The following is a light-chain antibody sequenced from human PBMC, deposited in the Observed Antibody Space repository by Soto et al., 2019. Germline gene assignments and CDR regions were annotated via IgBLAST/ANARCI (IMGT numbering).Light chain of an antibody. V-gene: IGLV2-8*01. CDR2: EVN. CDR3: SSYAGNNNMI. CDR1: TSDIGDYDY. Sequence: QSVLTQPPSASWSPGQSVTISCTGTTSDIGDYDYVSWYQQHPGKAPKLMIFEVNKRPSGVPARFFGSKSGNTASLTVSALQTEDEADYFCSSYAGNNNMIFGGGTHLTVL. J-gene: IGLJ2*01.